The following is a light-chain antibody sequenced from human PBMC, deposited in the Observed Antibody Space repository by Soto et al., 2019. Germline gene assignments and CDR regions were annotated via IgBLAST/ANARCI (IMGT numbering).Light chain of an antibody. Sequence: QSVLTQPPSLSGAPGQRVTISCTGSTSNIGGPFDVQWYQQLPGTAPKLLIYGNANRPSGVPDRFSGSKSGTSASLAITGLRAEDEADYYCQSYDNRLSTWVFGGGTKVTVL. J-gene: IGLJ3*02. V-gene: IGLV1-40*01. CDR1: TSNIGGPFD. CDR2: GNA. CDR3: QSYDNRLSTWV.